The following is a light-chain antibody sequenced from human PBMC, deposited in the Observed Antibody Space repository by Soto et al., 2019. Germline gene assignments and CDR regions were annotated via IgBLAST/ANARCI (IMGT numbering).Light chain of an antibody. Sequence: EIVLTQSPATLSLSPGERATLSCRASQSVSSCLAWYQHKPGQAPRLLIYDASNRATGIPARFSGSGSGTDFTLTISSLEPEDFAVYYCQQRSNWPHTFGPGTKLEIK. V-gene: IGKV3-11*01. CDR3: QQRSNWPHT. CDR2: DAS. J-gene: IGKJ2*01. CDR1: QSVSSC.